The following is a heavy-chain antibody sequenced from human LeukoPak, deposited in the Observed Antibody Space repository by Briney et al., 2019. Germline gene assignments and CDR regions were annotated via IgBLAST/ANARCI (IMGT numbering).Heavy chain of an antibody. J-gene: IGHJ6*02. V-gene: IGHV4-34*12. Sequence: PSETLSLTFSGYCVSFSCFYWGRIRQRPGKGAGGIGEIILCGSTYKHPCLNGGVTISVDTSKNQCSLKLSSVTAADTAVYSCAGSIAAHYYGMDVWGQGTTVTVSS. D-gene: IGHD6-6*01. CDR1: CVSFSCFY. CDR2: IILCGST. CDR3: AGSIAAHYYGMDV.